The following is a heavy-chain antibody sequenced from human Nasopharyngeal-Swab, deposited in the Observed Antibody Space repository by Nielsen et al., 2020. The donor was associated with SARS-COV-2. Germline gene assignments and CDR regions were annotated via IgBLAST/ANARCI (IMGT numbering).Heavy chain of an antibody. CDR2: IIPIFGTA. CDR3: VRGEGPLGYFDY. Sequence: WVRQAPGQGLEWMGGIIPIFGTANYAQKFQGRVTITADESTSTAYMELSSLRSEDTAVYYCVRGEGPLGYFDYWGQGTLVTVSS. J-gene: IGHJ4*02. V-gene: IGHV1-69*01. D-gene: IGHD6-13*01.